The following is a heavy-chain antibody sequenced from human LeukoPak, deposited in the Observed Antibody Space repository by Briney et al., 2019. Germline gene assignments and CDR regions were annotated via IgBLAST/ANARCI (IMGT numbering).Heavy chain of an antibody. J-gene: IGHJ4*02. CDR2: IYYNGNT. Sequence: PSETLSLTCSVSGGSISSASYYWGWIRQPPGKGLEWIGYIYYNGNTNYNPSLKSRLTISVDTSRNQFSLKLSSVTAADTAVYYCARYQGVVPFDYWGQGTLVTVSS. CDR3: ARYQGVVPFDY. V-gene: IGHV4-61*01. D-gene: IGHD2-8*01. CDR1: GGSISSASYY.